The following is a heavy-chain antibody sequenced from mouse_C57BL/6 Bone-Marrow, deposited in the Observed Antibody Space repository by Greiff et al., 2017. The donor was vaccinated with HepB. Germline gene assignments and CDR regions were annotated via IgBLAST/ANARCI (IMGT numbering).Heavy chain of an antibody. CDR2: ISDGGSYT. V-gene: IGHV5-4*03. D-gene: IGHD3-3*01. CDR1: GFTFSSYA. CDR3: RRGCLGGFAY. J-gene: IGHJ3*01. Sequence: EVKLVDSGGGLVKPGGSLKLSCAASGFTFSSYAMSWVRQTPEKRLEWVATISDGGSYTYYPDNVKGRFTISRDKAKNNLYLQMSHLKSEDTAMYYCRRGCLGGFAYWGQGTLVTVSA.